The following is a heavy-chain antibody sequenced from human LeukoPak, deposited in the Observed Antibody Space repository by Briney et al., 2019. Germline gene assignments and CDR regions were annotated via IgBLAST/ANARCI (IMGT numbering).Heavy chain of an antibody. D-gene: IGHD6-19*01. CDR2: ISGSGGST. CDR3: AKDSGIFGIAVVVGAFDI. V-gene: IGHV3-23*01. Sequence: PGGSLRLSCAASGFTFSSYAMSWVRQAPGKGLEWVSAISGSGGSTYYADSVKGRFTISRDNSKNTLYLQMNSLRAEDTAVYYCAKDSGIFGIAVVVGAFDIWGQGTMVTVSS. CDR1: GFTFSSYA. J-gene: IGHJ3*02.